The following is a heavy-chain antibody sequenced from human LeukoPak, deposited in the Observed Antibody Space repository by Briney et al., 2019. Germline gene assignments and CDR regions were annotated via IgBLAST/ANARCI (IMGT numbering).Heavy chain of an antibody. CDR2: IYPDDSHT. Sequence: GDSLKISCQASGYSFTTFWIGWVRQMHGKGLEWIETIYPDDSHTRYSPSFQGQVTISVDKSISTAYLQWSSLRASDTAMYYCARGGYYGSGRGWFDPWGQGTLVTVSS. CDR3: ARGGYYGSGRGWFDP. CDR1: GYSFTTFW. V-gene: IGHV5-51*06. D-gene: IGHD3-10*01. J-gene: IGHJ5*02.